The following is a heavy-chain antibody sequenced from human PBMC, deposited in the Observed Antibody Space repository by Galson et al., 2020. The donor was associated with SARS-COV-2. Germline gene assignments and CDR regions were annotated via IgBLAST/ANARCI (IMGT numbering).Heavy chain of an antibody. Sequence: SETLSLTCTVSGYSISSGYYWGWIRQPPGKGLEWIGSIYHSGSTYYNPSLKSRVTISVDTSKNQFSLKLSSVTAADTAVYYCGYGYSGSWYMGWGQGTLVTVSS. CDR1: GYSISSGYY. CDR2: IYHSGST. CDR3: GYGYSGSWYMG. J-gene: IGHJ4*02. V-gene: IGHV4-38-2*02. D-gene: IGHD6-13*01.